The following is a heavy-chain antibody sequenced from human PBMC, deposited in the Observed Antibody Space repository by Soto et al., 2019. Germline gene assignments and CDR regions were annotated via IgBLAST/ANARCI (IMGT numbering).Heavy chain of an antibody. CDR1: GGSIRNYY. V-gene: IGHV4-4*07. Sequence: SETLSLTCTVPGGSIRNYYWSWIRQPAGEGLEWIGRIYHSGSTNYNPSLKGRVTMSVDPSKNQFSLRLTSVTAADTAVYYCARASVMNIVRGTFWFDPWGQGTLVTVSS. CDR2: IYHSGST. J-gene: IGHJ5*02. D-gene: IGHD3-10*01. CDR3: ARASVMNIVRGTFWFDP.